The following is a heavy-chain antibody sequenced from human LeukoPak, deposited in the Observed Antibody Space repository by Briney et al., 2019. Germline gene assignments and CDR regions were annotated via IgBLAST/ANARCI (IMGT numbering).Heavy chain of an antibody. Sequence: PSETLSLTCTVSGGSISSYYWSWIRQPPGKALEWIGYVHYTGSTKYNPSLKSRVTISIDTSRNQFSLNLTSVTAADTAVFYCARQGDGYNNLKFDIWGQGTMVTVSS. V-gene: IGHV4-59*08. CDR1: GGSISSYY. CDR2: VHYTGST. CDR3: ARQGDGYNNLKFDI. J-gene: IGHJ3*02. D-gene: IGHD5-24*01.